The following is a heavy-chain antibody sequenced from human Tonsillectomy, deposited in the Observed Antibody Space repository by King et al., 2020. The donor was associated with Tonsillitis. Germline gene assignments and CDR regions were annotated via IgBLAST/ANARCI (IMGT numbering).Heavy chain of an antibody. CDR3: AKGYFDDYGDTNTMDV. Sequence: VQLAESGGGVVQPGGSLKLSCAASGFTFSSYGMHWVRQAPGKGLEWVAFIRYDGNNEYYADSVKGRFAISRDNSKNTLYLQMNSLRAEDTAVYYCAKGYFDDYGDTNTMDVWGQGTTVTVSS. V-gene: IGHV3-30*02. CDR2: IRYDGNNE. J-gene: IGHJ6*02. D-gene: IGHD4-17*01. CDR1: GFTFSSYG.